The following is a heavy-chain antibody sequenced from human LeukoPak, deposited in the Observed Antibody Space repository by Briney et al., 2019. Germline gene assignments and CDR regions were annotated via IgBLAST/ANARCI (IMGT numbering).Heavy chain of an antibody. CDR1: GFTFSNAW. Sequence: GSLRLSCAASGFTFSNAWMSWVRQAPGKGLEWVGRIKSNSDGGTAEYGAPVKGRFTISRDDSKNTLYLQMNSLKTEDTAVYHCTTVTALLLWGLDVWGQGTTVTVSS. D-gene: IGHD2-15*01. CDR3: TTVTALLLWGLDV. J-gene: IGHJ6*02. V-gene: IGHV3-15*01. CDR2: IKSNSDGGTA.